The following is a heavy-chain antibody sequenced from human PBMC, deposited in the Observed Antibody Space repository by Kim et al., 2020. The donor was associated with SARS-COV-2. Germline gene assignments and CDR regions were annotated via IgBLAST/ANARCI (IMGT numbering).Heavy chain of an antibody. CDR3: ARGDYCSGGSCYSRYFQH. Sequence: SETLSLTCAVYGGSFSGYYLSWIRQPPGKGLEWIGEINHSGSTNYNPSLKSRVTISVDTSKNQFSLKLSSVTAADTAVYYCARGDYCSGGSCYSRYFQH. D-gene: IGHD2-15*01. J-gene: IGHJ1*01. CDR2: INHSGST. CDR1: GGSFSGYY. V-gene: IGHV4-34*01.